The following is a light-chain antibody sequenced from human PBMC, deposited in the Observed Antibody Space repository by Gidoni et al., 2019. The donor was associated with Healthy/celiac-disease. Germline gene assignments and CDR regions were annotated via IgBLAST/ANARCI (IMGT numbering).Light chain of an antibody. CDR2: AAS. CDR3: QQSYSTPRT. CDR1: QSISSY. V-gene: IGKV1-39*01. Sequence: DLQMTQSPSSLSASVGDRVTITCRASQSISSYLNWDQQKPGKAPKRLIYAASSLQSWVPSRFSGSGSGTDFTLTISSLQPEDFATYYCQQSYSTPRTFGQVTKVEIK. J-gene: IGKJ1*01.